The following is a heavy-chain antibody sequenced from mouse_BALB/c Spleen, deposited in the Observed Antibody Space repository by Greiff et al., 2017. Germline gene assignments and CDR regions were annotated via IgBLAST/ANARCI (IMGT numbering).Heavy chain of an antibody. Sequence: EVKLVESGGGLVQPGGSLKLSCAASGLTFSSYTMSWVRQTPEKRLEWVASISNGGGSTYYPDTVKGRFTISRDNAKNTLYLQMSSLKSEDTAMYCCARDSDETWFAYWGQGTLVTVSA. CDR3: ARDSDETWFAY. J-gene: IGHJ3*01. D-gene: IGHD6-1*01. V-gene: IGHV5-12-2*01. CDR1: GLTFSSYT. CDR2: ISNGGGST.